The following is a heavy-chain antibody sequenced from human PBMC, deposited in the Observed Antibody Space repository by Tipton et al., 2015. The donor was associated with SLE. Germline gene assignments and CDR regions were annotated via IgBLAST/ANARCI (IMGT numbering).Heavy chain of an antibody. CDR1: GASISSSGYY. CDR2: IYYSGST. D-gene: IGHD1-14*01. Sequence: TLSLTCSVSGASISSSGYYWGWIRQPPGKGLEWIGSIYYSGSTYYNPSLKSRVTISVDTSKNHFSLQLSSVTAADTAVYYCARTPSFTSGTDWGQGTLVTVSS. J-gene: IGHJ4*01. V-gene: IGHV4-39*07. CDR3: ARTPSFTSGTD.